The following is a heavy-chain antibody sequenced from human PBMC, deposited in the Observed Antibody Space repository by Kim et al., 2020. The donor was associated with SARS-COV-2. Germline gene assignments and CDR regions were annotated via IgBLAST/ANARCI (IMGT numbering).Heavy chain of an antibody. Sequence: GGSLRLSCAASGFTFSNYAMNWVRQAPGKGLEWVSAINVCTGSTYYADSVMGRFTISRDNSKSTLSLQMSSLRAEDTAVYYCATAVSQTYYYGMDVWGQGTTVTLSS. V-gene: IGHV3-23*01. CDR3: ATAVSQTYYYGMDV. CDR2: INVCTGST. CDR1: GFTFSNYA. J-gene: IGHJ6*02. D-gene: IGHD2-8*01.